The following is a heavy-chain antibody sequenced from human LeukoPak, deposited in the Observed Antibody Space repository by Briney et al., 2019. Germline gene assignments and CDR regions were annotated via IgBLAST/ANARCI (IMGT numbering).Heavy chain of an antibody. Sequence: GGSLLLSCAASAFPFISYAMHWARQAPGKGLEWAAVISDDGSNKYYADSVKGRFTISRDNSKNTLYLQMNSLRAEDTSVYYCAREDDDYGQYYFDYWGQGTLVTVSS. J-gene: IGHJ4*02. V-gene: IGHV3-30-3*01. CDR2: ISDDGSNK. CDR3: AREDDDYGQYYFDY. D-gene: IGHD4-17*01. CDR1: AFPFISYA.